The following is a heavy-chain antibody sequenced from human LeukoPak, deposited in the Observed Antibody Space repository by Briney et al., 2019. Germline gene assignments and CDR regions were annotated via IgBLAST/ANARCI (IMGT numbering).Heavy chain of an antibody. Sequence: SETLSLTCTVSGGSITTIPYNWGWIRQPPGKGLEWIGTISYVGTTYYEPSLKSRVTMSIDTSKNQFSLNLNSATAADTAVYYCARRTRDDYYDSSGYTRDYWGQGTLVTVSS. D-gene: IGHD3-22*01. CDR1: GGSITTIPYN. CDR3: ARRTRDDYYDSSGYTRDY. CDR2: ISYVGTT. J-gene: IGHJ4*02. V-gene: IGHV4-39*01.